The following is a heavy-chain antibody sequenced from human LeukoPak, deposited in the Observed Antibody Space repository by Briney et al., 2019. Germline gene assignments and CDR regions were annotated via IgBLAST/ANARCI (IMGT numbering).Heavy chain of an antibody. CDR3: ARCSATDWDYYSYYYMDV. CDR1: GYTFTSYG. J-gene: IGHJ6*03. Sequence: ASVKVSCKASGYTFTSYGISWVRQAPGQGLEWMGWISAYNGNTNYAQKLQGRVTMTTDTSTSTAYMELRSLRSDDTAVYYCARCSATDWDYYSYYYMDVWGKGTTVTISS. V-gene: IGHV1-18*01. CDR2: ISAYNGNT. D-gene: IGHD2-15*01.